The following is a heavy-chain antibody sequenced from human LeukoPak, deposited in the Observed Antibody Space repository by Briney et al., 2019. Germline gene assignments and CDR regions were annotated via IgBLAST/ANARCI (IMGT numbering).Heavy chain of an antibody. Sequence: SQTLSLTCTVSGGSISSGSYYWSWIRQPAGKGLEWIGRIYTSGSTNYNPSLKSRVTISVDTSKNQFSLKLSSVTAADTAVYYCARDSIRGGWKYLYFDYWGQGTLVTVSS. D-gene: IGHD6-19*01. CDR3: ARDSIRGGWKYLYFDY. J-gene: IGHJ4*02. CDR2: IYTSGST. V-gene: IGHV4-61*02. CDR1: GGSISSGSYY.